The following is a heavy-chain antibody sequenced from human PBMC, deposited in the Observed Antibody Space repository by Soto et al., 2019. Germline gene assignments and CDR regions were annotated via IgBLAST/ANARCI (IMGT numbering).Heavy chain of an antibody. Sequence: SETLSLTCTVSGGSISGHSWIWIRQPAGKGLEWIGHIYPSGSTSYNPSLRSRVTMSLDTSSNQIFLNLTSVTAADTAVFYCVRGGSYSGYDFWGPGTLVTVSS. J-gene: IGHJ4*02. D-gene: IGHD5-12*01. V-gene: IGHV4-4*07. CDR3: VRGGSYSGYDF. CDR2: IYPSGST. CDR1: GGSISGHS.